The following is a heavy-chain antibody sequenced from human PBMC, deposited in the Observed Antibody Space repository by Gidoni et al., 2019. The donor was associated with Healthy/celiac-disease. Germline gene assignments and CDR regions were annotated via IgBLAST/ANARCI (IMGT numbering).Heavy chain of an antibody. D-gene: IGHD5-12*01. Sequence: QLQLQESGPGLVKPSETLSLTCTVSGGSISSSSYYWGWIRQPPGKGLGWIGSIYYSGSTYYNPSLKGRVTISVDTAKNQFSLKLSSVTAADTAVYYCARLGSDYDYVGGGFDYWGQGTLVTVSS. CDR1: GGSISSSSYY. CDR2: IYYSGST. J-gene: IGHJ4*02. V-gene: IGHV4-39*01. CDR3: ARLGSDYDYVGGGFDY.